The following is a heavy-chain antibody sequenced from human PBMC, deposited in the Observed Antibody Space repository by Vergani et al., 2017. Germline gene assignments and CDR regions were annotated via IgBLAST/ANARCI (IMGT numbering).Heavy chain of an antibody. J-gene: IGHJ4*02. CDR2: ISGSGGST. CDR1: GFTFSSYA. D-gene: IGHD2-2*01. Sequence: EVQLLESGGGLVQPGGSLRLSCAASGFTFSSYAMSWVRQAPGKGLEWVSAISGSGGSTYYADSVKGRFTISRDNSKNTLYLQMNSLRAEDTAVYYCARDQYCSSTSCYRDYWGQGTLVTVSS. V-gene: IGHV3-23*01. CDR3: ARDQYCSSTSCYRDY.